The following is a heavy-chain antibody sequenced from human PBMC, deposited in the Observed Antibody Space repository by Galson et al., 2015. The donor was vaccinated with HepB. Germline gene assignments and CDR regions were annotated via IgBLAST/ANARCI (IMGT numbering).Heavy chain of an antibody. J-gene: IGHJ5*02. D-gene: IGHD3-3*01. CDR3: ARHYDFWSGYSRGWFDP. Sequence: QSGAEVKEPGESLKISCKASGYSFPDYWIGWVRQMPGKGLEWMGILYPGDSDTRYSPSFQGQVTISADKSISTAYLQWSSLKASDTAMYYCARHYDFWSGYSRGWFDPWGQGTLVTVSS. CDR2: LYPGDSDT. V-gene: IGHV5-51*01. CDR1: GYSFPDYW.